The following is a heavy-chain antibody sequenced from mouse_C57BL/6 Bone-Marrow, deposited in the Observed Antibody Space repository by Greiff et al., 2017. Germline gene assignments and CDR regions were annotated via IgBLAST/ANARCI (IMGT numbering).Heavy chain of an antibody. CDR3: ARMGPYYVDY. CDR1: GYAFTNYL. J-gene: IGHJ2*01. V-gene: IGHV1-54*01. CDR2: INPGSGGT. Sequence: QVQLQQSGAELVRPGTSVKVSCKASGYAFTNYLIEWVKQRPGQGLEWIGVINPGSGGTNYNEKFKGKATLTADKSSSTAYMQLSSLTSEDSAVYYCARMGPYYVDYWGQGITLTVTA. D-gene: IGHD4-1*01.